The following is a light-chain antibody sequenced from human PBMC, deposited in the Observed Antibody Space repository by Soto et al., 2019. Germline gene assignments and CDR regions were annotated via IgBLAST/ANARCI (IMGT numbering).Light chain of an antibody. CDR1: SSDVGGYNY. CDR3: SSYASSSTLV. CDR2: EVT. Sequence: QSALTQPASVSGSPGQSITISCTGTSSDVGGYNYVSWYQQHPGKAPKLMIYEVTDRPSGVSNRFSGSKSGNTASLTISGLQAEDEAEYYCSSYASSSTLVFGTGTKLTV. V-gene: IGLV2-14*01. J-gene: IGLJ1*01.